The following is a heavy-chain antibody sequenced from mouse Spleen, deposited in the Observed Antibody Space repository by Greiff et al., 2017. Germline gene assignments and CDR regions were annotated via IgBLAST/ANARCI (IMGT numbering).Heavy chain of an antibody. J-gene: IGHJ2*01. Sequence: EVHLVESGGGLVKPGGSLKLSCAASGFTFSSYAMSWVRQTPEKRLEWVATISDGGSYTYYPDNVKGRFTISRDNAKNNLYLQMSHLKSEDTAMYYCAREGTYYSNLDYWGQGTTLTVSS. D-gene: IGHD2-12*01. CDR2: ISDGGSYT. CDR1: GFTFSSYA. V-gene: IGHV5-4*01. CDR3: AREGTYYSNLDY.